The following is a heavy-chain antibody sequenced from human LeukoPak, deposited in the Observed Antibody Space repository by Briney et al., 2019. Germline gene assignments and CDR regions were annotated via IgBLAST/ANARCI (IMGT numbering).Heavy chain of an antibody. CDR2: IYYSGST. V-gene: IGHV4-59*12. CDR1: GGSISSYY. D-gene: IGHD2-21*02. J-gene: IGHJ6*03. CDR3: ARKRSIVVVTAILSYYYYMDV. Sequence: PSETLSLTCTVSGGSISSYYWSWIRQPPGKGLEWIGYIYYSGSTNYNPSLKSRVTISVDTSKNQFSLKLSSVTAADTAVYYCARKRSIVVVTAILSYYYYMDVWGKGTTVTISS.